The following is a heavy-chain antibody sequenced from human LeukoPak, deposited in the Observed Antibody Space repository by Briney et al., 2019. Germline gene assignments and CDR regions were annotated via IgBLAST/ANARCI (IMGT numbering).Heavy chain of an antibody. D-gene: IGHD2-21*02. V-gene: IGHV4-61*01. CDR3: ARDSRYGGDEIPGFDY. CDR1: GGSVSSGSYY. CDR2: IYYSGST. Sequence: SETLSLTCTVSGGSVSSGSYYWSWIRQPPGKGLEWIGYIYYSGSTNYNPSLKSRVTISVDTSKNQFSLKLSSVTAADTAVYYCARDSRYGGDEIPGFDYWGQGTLVTVSS. J-gene: IGHJ4*02.